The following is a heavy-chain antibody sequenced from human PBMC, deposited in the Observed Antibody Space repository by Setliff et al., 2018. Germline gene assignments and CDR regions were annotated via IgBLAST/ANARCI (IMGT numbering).Heavy chain of an antibody. CDR2: ISPYNGDT. V-gene: IGHV1-18*01. CDR1: GYIFNTFG. D-gene: IGHD5-18*01. J-gene: IGHJ6*03. Sequence: ASVKVSCKASGYIFNTFGINWMRRAPGQGLEWIGWISPYNGDTKYAQNLQGRVTLTTDTSTSTAYVEVRSLRTEDTAVYYCAREGVDTRSSTDYRYYMDVWGKGTTVTVSS. CDR3: AREGVDTRSSTDYRYYMDV.